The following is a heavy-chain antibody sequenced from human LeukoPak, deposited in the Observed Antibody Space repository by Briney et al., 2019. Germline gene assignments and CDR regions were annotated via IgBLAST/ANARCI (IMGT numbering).Heavy chain of an antibody. CDR1: GGTFSSYA. Sequence: ASVKVSCKASGGTFSSYAISWVRQAPGQGLEWMGWISAYNGNTNYAQKLQGRVTMTTDTSTSTAYMELRSLRSDDTAVYYCAVNVDTYFDYWGQGTLVTVSS. CDR3: AVNVDTYFDY. J-gene: IGHJ4*02. D-gene: IGHD5-18*01. CDR2: ISAYNGNT. V-gene: IGHV1-18*01.